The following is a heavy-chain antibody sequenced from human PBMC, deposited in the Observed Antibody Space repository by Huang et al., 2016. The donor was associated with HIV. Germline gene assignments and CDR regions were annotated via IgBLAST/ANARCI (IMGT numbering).Heavy chain of an antibody. J-gene: IGHJ3*02. CDR2: ISNDGSNS. CDR1: GFPFNNHA. V-gene: IGHV3-30-3*01. Sequence: QVQLVESGGGVVQHGRSLRLSCAASGFPFNNHAMHWFRQAPGNGLDWVAVISNDGSNSYYADSVKGRFTISRDSSKSTLFLHMTSLRTEDTAVYYCARAKDTWDAYDIWGQGTMVIVSS. D-gene: IGHD5-18*01. CDR3: ARAKDTWDAYDI.